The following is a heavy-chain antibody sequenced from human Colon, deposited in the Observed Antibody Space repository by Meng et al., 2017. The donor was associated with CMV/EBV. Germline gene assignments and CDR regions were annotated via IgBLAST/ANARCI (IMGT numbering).Heavy chain of an antibody. Sequence: QVQLLQAGAEVKKPWASVSVSCKAACYTFNHYGIAWVRQAPGQGLEWMGWINVKDGNTNYAENFQGRVTMTTDTSTSTAYLDLRSLRSDDTAVYFCARSLGYCSSGTCYTNWFDPWGQGTLVTVSS. J-gene: IGHJ5*02. CDR2: INVKDGNT. D-gene: IGHD2-15*01. V-gene: IGHV1-18*04. CDR1: CYTFNHYG. CDR3: ARSLGYCSSGTCYTNWFDP.